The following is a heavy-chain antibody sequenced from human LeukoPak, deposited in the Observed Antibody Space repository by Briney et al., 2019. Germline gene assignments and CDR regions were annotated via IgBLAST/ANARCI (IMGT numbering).Heavy chain of an antibody. D-gene: IGHD3-22*01. J-gene: IGHJ4*02. CDR1: GYTFTSYY. CDR3: ARDRRYYYDSSGYYLDY. CDR2: INPSGGST. V-gene: IGHV1-46*01. Sequence: ASVKVSRKASGYTFTSYYMHWVRQAPGQGLEWMGIINPSGGSTTYAQKFQGRVTMTRDTSTSTVYMELSSLRSEDTAVYYCARDRRYYYDSSGYYLDYWGQGTLVTVSS.